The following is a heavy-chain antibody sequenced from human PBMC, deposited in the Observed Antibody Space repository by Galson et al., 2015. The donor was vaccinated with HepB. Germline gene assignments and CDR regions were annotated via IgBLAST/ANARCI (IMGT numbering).Heavy chain of an antibody. Sequence: SLRLSCAASGFTFRSYGMHWVRQAPGKGLEWVAVISYDGSNKYYADSVKGRCTISRDNSKNTLYLQMNSLRAEDTAVYYCAKGLVAARPTYYYYGMDVWGQGTTVTVSS. D-gene: IGHD6-6*01. V-gene: IGHV3-30*18. CDR2: ISYDGSNK. J-gene: IGHJ6*02. CDR3: AKGLVAARPTYYYYGMDV. CDR1: GFTFRSYG.